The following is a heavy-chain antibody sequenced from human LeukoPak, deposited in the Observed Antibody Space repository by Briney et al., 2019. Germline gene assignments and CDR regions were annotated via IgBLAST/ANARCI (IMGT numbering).Heavy chain of an antibody. D-gene: IGHD5-12*01. CDR3: AKSNGYGLIDY. CDR1: GGSFSGYY. J-gene: IGHJ4*02. Sequence: SETLSLTCAVYGGSFSGYYWGWVRQSPGKGLEWIGNIYSSGNTYYNASLKSRVTMYIDTSKNQFFLKLSSVTAADTAMYHCAKSNGYGLIDYWGQGTLVTVSS. V-gene: IGHV4-34*01. CDR2: IYSSGNT.